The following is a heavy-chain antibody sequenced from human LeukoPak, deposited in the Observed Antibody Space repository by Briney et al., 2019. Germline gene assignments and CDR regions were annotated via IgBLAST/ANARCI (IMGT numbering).Heavy chain of an antibody. D-gene: IGHD5-12*01. CDR3: AREDIVATIMGYYYYYMDV. CDR2: ISSSGSTI. CDR1: GFTFSDYY. Sequence: GGSLRLSCAASGFTFSDYYMSWIRQAPGKGLEWVSYISSSGSTIYYADSVKGRFTISRDNAKNSLYLQMNSLRAEDTAVYYCAREDIVATIMGYYYYYMDVWGKGTTVTVSS. V-gene: IGHV3-11*04. J-gene: IGHJ6*03.